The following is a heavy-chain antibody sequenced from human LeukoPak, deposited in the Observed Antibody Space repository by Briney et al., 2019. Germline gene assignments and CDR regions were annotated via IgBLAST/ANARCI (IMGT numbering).Heavy chain of an antibody. V-gene: IGHV4-59*01. CDR2: IYYSGST. CDR1: GGSISSYY. CDR3: ARVPSLDAFDI. J-gene: IGHJ3*02. D-gene: IGHD6-6*01. Sequence: PSEALSLTCTVSGGSISSYYWSWIRQPPGKGLEWIGYIYYSGSTNYNPSLKSRVTISVDTSKNQFSLKLSSVTAADTAVYYCARVPSLDAFDIWGQGTMVTVSS.